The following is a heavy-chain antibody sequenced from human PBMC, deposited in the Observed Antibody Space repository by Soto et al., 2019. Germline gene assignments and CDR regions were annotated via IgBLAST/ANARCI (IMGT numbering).Heavy chain of an antibody. Sequence: PSETLSLTCAVYGGSFSGYYWSWIRQPPGKGLEWIGEINHSGSTNYNPSLKSRVTISVDTSKNQFSLKLSSVTAADTAVYYCARGGTYYDFWSGYFYYGMDVWGQGTTVTVSS. D-gene: IGHD3-3*01. CDR2: INHSGST. CDR3: ARGGTYYDFWSGYFYYGMDV. CDR1: GGSFSGYY. V-gene: IGHV4-34*01. J-gene: IGHJ6*02.